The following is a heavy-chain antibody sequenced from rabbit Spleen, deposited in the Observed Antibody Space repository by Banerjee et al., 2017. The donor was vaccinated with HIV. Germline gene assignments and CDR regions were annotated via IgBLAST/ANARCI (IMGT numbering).Heavy chain of an antibody. J-gene: IGHJ4*01. CDR1: GFDISKYG. D-gene: IGHD7-1*01. Sequence: QEQLVESGGGLVQPGGSLKLSCTVSGFDISKYGVTWVRQAPGKGLEWIGYIDPIFGVSYYATWVNGRFTISSHDAQNTLYLQLSSLTAADTATYFCARDVGTGDYIDVYFDLWGQGTLVTVS. CDR2: IDPIFGVS. CDR3: ARDVGTGDYIDVYFDL. V-gene: IGHV1S8*01.